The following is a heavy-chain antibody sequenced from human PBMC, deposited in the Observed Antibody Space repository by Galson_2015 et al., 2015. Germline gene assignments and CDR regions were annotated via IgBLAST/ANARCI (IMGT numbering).Heavy chain of an antibody. CDR3: AKDSGSLGLREVFDY. Sequence: SLRLSCAASGFTFSNYAMTWVRQAPGKGLECVSAISDSGGSTYIADSVKGRFTISRDNSKNILYLQMNSLRAEDTAMYYCAKDSGSLGLREVFDYWGQGTLVTVSS. CDR2: ISDSGGST. D-gene: IGHD3-10*01. J-gene: IGHJ4*02. CDR1: GFTFSNYA. V-gene: IGHV3-23*01.